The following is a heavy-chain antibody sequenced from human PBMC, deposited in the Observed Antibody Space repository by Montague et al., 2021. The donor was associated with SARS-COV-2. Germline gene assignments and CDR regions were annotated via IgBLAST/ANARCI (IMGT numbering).Heavy chain of an antibody. CDR3: ARDQGLRGWFDP. V-gene: IGHV4-59*02. CDR2: LYFSGSAT. J-gene: IGHJ5*02. CDR1: GGSVSTYY. Sequence: SETLSLTCTVSGGSVSTYYWSWLRQPPGKGLEWIGFLYFSGSATTYNPSLKSRVTISIDTSKNQFSPNLSSVAAADTAVYFCARDQGLRGWFDPWGQGTLVAFSS.